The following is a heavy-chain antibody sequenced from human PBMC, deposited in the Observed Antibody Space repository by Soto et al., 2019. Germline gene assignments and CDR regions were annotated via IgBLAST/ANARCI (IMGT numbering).Heavy chain of an antibody. CDR1: GYTFTSHY. CDR2: INPSGGST. Sequence: ASVKVSCKASGYTFTSHYMHWVRQAPGQGLEWMGIINPSGGSTSYAQKFQGRVTMTRDTSTSTVYMELSSLRAEDTAVYYCAKDPRVHCISTSCYAEPGWFDPWG. CDR3: AKDPRVHCISTSCYAEPGWFDP. D-gene: IGHD2-2*01. J-gene: IGHJ5*02. V-gene: IGHV1-46*01.